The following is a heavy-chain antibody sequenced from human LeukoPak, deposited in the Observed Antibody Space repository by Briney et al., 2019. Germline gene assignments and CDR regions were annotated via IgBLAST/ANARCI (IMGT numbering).Heavy chain of an antibody. CDR3: ARPGSAAIGGGWYYFDY. J-gene: IGHJ4*02. CDR2: IIPIFGTA. Sequence: SVTVSCKASGGTFISYAISWVRQAPGQGLEWMGGIIPIFGTANYAQKFQGRVTITTDESTSTAYMELSSLRSEDTAVYYCARPGSAAIGGGWYYFDYWGQGTLVTVSS. V-gene: IGHV1-69*05. D-gene: IGHD2-2*02. CDR1: GGTFISYA.